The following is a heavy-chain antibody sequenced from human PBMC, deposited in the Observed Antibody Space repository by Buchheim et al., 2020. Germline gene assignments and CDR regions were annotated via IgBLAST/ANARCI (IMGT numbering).Heavy chain of an antibody. J-gene: IGHJ6*02. CDR2: IYHSGST. CDR3: ARVALYDFWSGYYTGYYYYGMDV. Sequence: QVQLQESGPGLVKPSGTLSLTCAVSGGSNSSSNWWSWVRQPPGKGLEWIGEIYHSGSTNYNPSLKSRVTISVDKSKNPFSLKLSSVTAADTAVYYCARVALYDFWSGYYTGYYYYGMDVWGQGTT. D-gene: IGHD3-3*01. CDR1: GGSNSSSNW. V-gene: IGHV4-4*02.